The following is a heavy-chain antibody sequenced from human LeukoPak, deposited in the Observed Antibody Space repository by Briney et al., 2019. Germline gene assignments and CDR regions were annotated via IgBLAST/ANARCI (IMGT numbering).Heavy chain of an antibody. Sequence: SETLSLTRTVSGGSISCGDYYCSWIRQPPGKGLEWIGYIYYSGSTYYNPSPKSRVTLSVDTSKNHFSLKLSSVTAADTAVYYCARHKYASGSAGACDIWGQETMVTVSS. CDR3: ARHKYASGSAGACDI. D-gene: IGHD3-10*01. J-gene: IGHJ3*02. CDR2: IYYSGST. CDR1: GGSISCGDYY. V-gene: IGHV4-30-4*01.